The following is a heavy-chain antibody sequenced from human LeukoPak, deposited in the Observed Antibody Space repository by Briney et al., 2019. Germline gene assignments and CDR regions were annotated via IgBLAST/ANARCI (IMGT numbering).Heavy chain of an antibody. CDR2: IYYSGST. CDR3: ARDRQWLVPYYYDSSGPNDY. V-gene: IGHV4-59*01. D-gene: IGHD3-22*01. Sequence: SETLSLTCAVYGGSFSGYYWSWIRQPPGKGLEWIGYIYYSGSTNYNPSLKSRVTISVDTSKNQFSLKLNSVTAADTAVYYCARDRQWLVPYYYDSSGPNDYWGQGTLVTVSS. J-gene: IGHJ4*02. CDR1: GGSFSGYY.